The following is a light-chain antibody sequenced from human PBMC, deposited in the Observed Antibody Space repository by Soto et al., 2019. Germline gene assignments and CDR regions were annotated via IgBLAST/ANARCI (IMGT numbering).Light chain of an antibody. CDR3: QQYNPYSPWT. V-gene: IGKV1-5*03. CDR2: KAS. J-gene: IGKJ1*01. CDR1: QSINIW. Sequence: DTQMTQSPSTLSASVGDRVTITCRASQSINIWLAWYQQKPGRAPKLLIYKASTLESGVPSRFSGSGSGTEFTLTISSLQPDDFATYYCQQYNPYSPWTFGQGTKVDIK.